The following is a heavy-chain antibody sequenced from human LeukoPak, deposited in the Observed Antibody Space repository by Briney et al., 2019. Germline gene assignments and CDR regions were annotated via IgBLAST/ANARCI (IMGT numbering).Heavy chain of an antibody. Sequence: SETLSLTCAVSGYSISSGYYWGWIRQPPGKGLEWIGSIYHSRSTYYNPSLKSRVTISVDTSKNQFSLKLSSVTAADTAVYYCARHLRYCSSTSCYPEAFDIWGQGTMVTVSS. CDR3: ARHLRYCSSTSCYPEAFDI. CDR1: GYSISSGYY. J-gene: IGHJ3*02. CDR2: IYHSRST. D-gene: IGHD2-2*01. V-gene: IGHV4-38-2*01.